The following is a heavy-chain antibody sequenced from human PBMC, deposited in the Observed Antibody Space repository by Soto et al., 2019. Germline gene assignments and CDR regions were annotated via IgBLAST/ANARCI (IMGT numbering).Heavy chain of an antibody. J-gene: IGHJ4*02. CDR1: GGSFSGYY. CDR2: INHSGST. Sequence: QVQLQQWGAGLLKPSETLSLTCAVYGGSFSGYYWSWIRQPPGKGLEWIGEINHSGSTNYNPSLKSRVTISVDTSKNQFSLKLSSVTAADTAVYYCARSPTQLVQVNFDYWGQGTLVTVSS. D-gene: IGHD6-13*01. CDR3: ARSPTQLVQVNFDY. V-gene: IGHV4-34*01.